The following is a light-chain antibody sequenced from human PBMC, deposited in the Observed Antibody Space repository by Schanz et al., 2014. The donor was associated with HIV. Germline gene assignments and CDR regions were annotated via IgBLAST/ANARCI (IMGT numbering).Light chain of an antibody. CDR1: SSNIGAGYD. CDR3: ATWDSILNAVV. CDR2: GKN. V-gene: IGLV1-40*01. Sequence: QSVLTQPPSVSGAPGQRVTISCTGSSSNIGAGYDVHWYQQHPGTAPKLLISGKNGRPSGVPDRFSASKSGTSASLAITGLQSDDEADYYCATWDSILNAVVFGGGTKLTVL. J-gene: IGLJ2*01.